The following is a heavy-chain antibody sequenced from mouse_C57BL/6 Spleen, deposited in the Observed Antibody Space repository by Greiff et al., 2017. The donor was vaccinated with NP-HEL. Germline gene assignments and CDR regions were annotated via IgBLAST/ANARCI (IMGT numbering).Heavy chain of an antibody. CDR3: ARRTMVTDYFDY. CDR1: GFNIKNTY. V-gene: IGHV14-3*01. Sequence: EVKLMESVAELVRPGASVKLSCTASGFNIKNTYMHWVKQRPEQGLEWIGRIDPANGNTKYAPKFQGKATITADTSSNTAYLQLSSLTSEDTAIYYCARRTMVTDYFDYWGQGTTLTVSS. J-gene: IGHJ2*01. CDR2: IDPANGNT. D-gene: IGHD2-2*01.